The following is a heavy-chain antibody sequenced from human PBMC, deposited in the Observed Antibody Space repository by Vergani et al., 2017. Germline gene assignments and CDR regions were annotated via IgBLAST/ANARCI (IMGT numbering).Heavy chain of an antibody. CDR2: ISSSSTYI. CDR1: GFTFSSYA. D-gene: IGHD2-21*02. J-gene: IGHJ3*02. Sequence: EVQLLESGGGLVQPGGSLRLSCAASGFTFSSYAMSWVRQAPGKGLEWVSSISSSSTYIYYADSVKGRFTFSRDNAKNSLYLQMNSLRAEDTAVYYCARGLVVVTANDAFDIWGQGTMVTVSS. CDR3: ARGLVVVTANDAFDI. V-gene: IGHV3-21*01.